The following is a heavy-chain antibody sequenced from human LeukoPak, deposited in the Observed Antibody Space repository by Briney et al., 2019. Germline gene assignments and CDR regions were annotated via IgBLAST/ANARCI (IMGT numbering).Heavy chain of an antibody. V-gene: IGHV3-48*03. D-gene: IGHD5-18*01. Sequence: PGGSLRLSCAASGFTFSSYEMNWVRQAPGKGLEWVSYISSSGSTIYYADSVKGRFTISRDNSKNTLYLQMNSLRAEDTAVYYCARDFLNTAIANSHRMFWFDPWGQGTLVTVSS. CDR2: ISSSGSTI. CDR1: GFTFSSYE. CDR3: ARDFLNTAIANSHRMFWFDP. J-gene: IGHJ5*02.